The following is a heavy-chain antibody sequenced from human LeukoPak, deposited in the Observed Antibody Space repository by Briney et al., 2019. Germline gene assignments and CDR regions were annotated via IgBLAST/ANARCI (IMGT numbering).Heavy chain of an antibody. D-gene: IGHD5/OR15-5a*01. CDR3: VRRYYEYNVYDRHLDY. CDR2: ISDDGSIT. CDR1: AFTFSRDW. Sequence: GGSLRLSCAASAFTFSRDWMHWVRQAPGKGLVWVSRISDDGSITTYADSVNGRFTISRDNAKNTVFLQMNSLRAEDTAVYFCVRRYYEYNVYDRHLDYWGQGILVTVSS. J-gene: IGHJ4*02. V-gene: IGHV3-74*03.